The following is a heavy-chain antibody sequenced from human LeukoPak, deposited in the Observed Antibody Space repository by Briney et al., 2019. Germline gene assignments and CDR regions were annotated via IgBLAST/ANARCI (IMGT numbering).Heavy chain of an antibody. CDR2: ISGSGGST. V-gene: IGHV3-23*01. CDR1: GFTFSSYA. CDR3: AKDIRFLEWLDY. Sequence: GGSLRLSCAASGFTFSSYAMSWVRQAPGNGLEWVSAISGSGGSTYYADSVKGRFTISRDNSKNTLYLQMNSLRAEDTAVYYCAKDIRFLEWLDYWGQGTLVTVSS. D-gene: IGHD3-3*01. J-gene: IGHJ4*02.